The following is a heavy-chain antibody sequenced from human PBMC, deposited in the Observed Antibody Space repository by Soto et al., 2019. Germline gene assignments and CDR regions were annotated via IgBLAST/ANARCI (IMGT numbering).Heavy chain of an antibody. CDR3: ATDLAGASGFPLKY. V-gene: IGHV3-23*01. D-gene: IGHD1-26*01. Sequence: XVFLGLSCAACGLTFRSDPMSWVRQAPGKGLEWVSAISGSGGSTYYADSVKGRFTISRDNSKNTLYLQMNSLRAEDTAVYYCATDLAGASGFPLKYWAQGTLVTVSS. CDR2: ISGSGGST. J-gene: IGHJ4*02. CDR1: GLTFRSDP.